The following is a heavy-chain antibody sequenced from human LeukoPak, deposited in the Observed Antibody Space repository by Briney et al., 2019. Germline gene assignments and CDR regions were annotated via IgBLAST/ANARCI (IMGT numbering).Heavy chain of an antibody. D-gene: IGHD3-3*01. CDR2: IYGRAST. CDR1: GYSLGKNYY. Sequence: PSETLSLPCAVSGYSLGKNYYWGWIRQSPGKGLDWIGRIYGRASTSYNPSLMNRVTMSVDTSKNHFSLQLTSVTAADTAVYYCARYDSRGSASTKFDYWGPGIQVTVTS. V-gene: IGHV4-38-2*01. CDR3: ARYDSRGSASTKFDY. J-gene: IGHJ4*02.